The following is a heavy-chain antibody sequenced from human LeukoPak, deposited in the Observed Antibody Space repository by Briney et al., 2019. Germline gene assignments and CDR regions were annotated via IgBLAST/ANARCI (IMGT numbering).Heavy chain of an antibody. CDR2: MNPNSGNT. CDR1: GYTFTSYD. Sequence: GASVKVSCKASGYTFTSYDINWVRQATGQGLEWMGWMNPNSGNTGYAQKFQGRVTMTRNTSISTAYMELSSLRSEDTAVYYCARGGVPAAMEHYYYYYYMDVWGKGTTVTISS. CDR3: ARGGVPAAMEHYYYYYYMDV. V-gene: IGHV1-8*01. D-gene: IGHD2-2*01. J-gene: IGHJ6*03.